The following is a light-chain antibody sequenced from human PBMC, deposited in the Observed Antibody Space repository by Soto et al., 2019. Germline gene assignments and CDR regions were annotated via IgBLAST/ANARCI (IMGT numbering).Light chain of an antibody. CDR2: DAS. CDR3: QQRTNRPPMYT. CDR1: QSVSSY. V-gene: IGKV3-11*01. J-gene: IGKJ2*01. Sequence: EIVLTQSPATLSLSPGEGATLSCRASQSVSSYLVWYQQKPGQAPRLLIYDASKRATGIPARFSGSGSGTDFTLTISSLEPEDFAGYYCQQRTNRPPMYTFGQGTKLEIK.